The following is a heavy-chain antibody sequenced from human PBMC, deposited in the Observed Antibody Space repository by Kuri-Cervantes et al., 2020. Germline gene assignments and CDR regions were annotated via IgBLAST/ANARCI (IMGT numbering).Heavy chain of an antibody. CDR3: AKDQIGGLAYYFDY. V-gene: IGHV3-23*01. D-gene: IGHD3-10*01. Sequence: GGSLRLSCAASGFTFSSYGMHWVRQAPGKGLEWVSAISGSGGSTYYADSVKGRFTISRDNSKNTLYLQMNSLRAEDTAVYYCAKDQIGGLAYYFDYWGQGTLVTVSS. CDR2: ISGSGGST. CDR1: GFTFSSYG. J-gene: IGHJ4*02.